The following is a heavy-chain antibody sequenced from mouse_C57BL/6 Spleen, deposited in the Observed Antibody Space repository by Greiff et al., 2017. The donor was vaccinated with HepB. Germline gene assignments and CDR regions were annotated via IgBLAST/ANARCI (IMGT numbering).Heavy chain of an antibody. Sequence: VQLQQSGPELVKPGASVKISCKASGYTFTDYYMNWVKQSHGKSLEWIGDINPNNGGTSYNQKFKGKATLTVDKSSSTAYMELRSLTSEDSAVYYCAGSNYAYWGQGTTLTVSS. D-gene: IGHD2-5*01. CDR3: AGSNYAY. CDR2: INPNNGGT. J-gene: IGHJ2*01. CDR1: GYTFTDYY. V-gene: IGHV1-26*01.